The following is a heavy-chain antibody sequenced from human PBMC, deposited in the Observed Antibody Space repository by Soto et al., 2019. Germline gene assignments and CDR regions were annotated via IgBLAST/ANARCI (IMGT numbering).Heavy chain of an antibody. CDR2: IIPISGAA. J-gene: IGHJ4*02. V-gene: IGHV1-69*06. CDR1: GYSITSHY. CDR3: ARDMTRTVVPYFDF. Sequence: SVKVSCKASGYSITSHYLHWVRQAPGQGLEWMGRIIPISGAANYAQKFQGRVTITADKSTSTSYMELSSLRSEDTAVYYCARDMTRTVVPYFDFWGQGTLVTVSS. D-gene: IGHD1-7*01.